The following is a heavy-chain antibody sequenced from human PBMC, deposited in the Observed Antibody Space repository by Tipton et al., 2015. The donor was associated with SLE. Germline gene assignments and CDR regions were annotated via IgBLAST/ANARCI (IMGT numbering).Heavy chain of an antibody. V-gene: IGHV3-30*04. D-gene: IGHD6-19*01. Sequence: SLRLSCAASGFTFSSYAMHWVRQAPGKGLEWVAVISYDGSNKYYADSVKGRFTISRDNSKNTLYLQMDSLRPEDTAVYYCAKDAWYGSGWYDSWGQGTLVTVSS. CDR1: GFTFSSYA. J-gene: IGHJ5*01. CDR2: ISYDGSNK. CDR3: AKDAWYGSGWYDS.